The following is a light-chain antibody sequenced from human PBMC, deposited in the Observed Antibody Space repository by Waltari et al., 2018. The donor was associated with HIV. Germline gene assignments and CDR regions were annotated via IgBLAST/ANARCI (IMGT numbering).Light chain of an antibody. J-gene: IGLJ2*01. V-gene: IGLV6-57*01. CDR1: SGSIANNY. CDR2: EDN. Sequence: NFMLTQPHSVSESPGKTVTISCTRSSGSIANNYVQLYQQRTCSSSSTVIYEDNQRPSGVPDRFSCSIDSSSHSASFTISSRKTEDEADYYCQSYDGSNVVFGGGTELTVL. CDR3: QSYDGSNVV.